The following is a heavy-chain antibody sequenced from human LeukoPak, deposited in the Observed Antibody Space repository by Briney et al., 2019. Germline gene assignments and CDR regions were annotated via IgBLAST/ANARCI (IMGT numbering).Heavy chain of an antibody. V-gene: IGHV4-4*07. J-gene: IGHJ3*02. D-gene: IGHD3-22*01. Sequence: SETLSLTCTVSGGSISSYYWSWIRQPAGKGLEWIGRIYTSGSTNYNPSLKSRVTMSVDTSKNQFSLKLSSVTAADTAVYYCASHYYDSSGYLHDAFDIWGQGTMVTVSS. CDR3: ASHYYDSSGYLHDAFDI. CDR1: GGSISSYY. CDR2: IYTSGST.